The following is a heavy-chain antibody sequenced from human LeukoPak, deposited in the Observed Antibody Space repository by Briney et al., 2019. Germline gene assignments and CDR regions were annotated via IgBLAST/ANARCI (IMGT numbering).Heavy chain of an antibody. Sequence: SETLSLTCTVSGGSIGNGDYYWTWIRQPPGKGLEWIGYIYFSGTIYYNSSLKSRVTISIDPSKNQFSLKVTSVTAADTAVYYCARGDGYNLGTFDSWGQGTLVTVSS. CDR3: ARGDGYNLGTFDS. J-gene: IGHJ4*02. CDR2: IYFSGTI. V-gene: IGHV4-30-4*01. CDR1: GGSIGNGDYY. D-gene: IGHD5-24*01.